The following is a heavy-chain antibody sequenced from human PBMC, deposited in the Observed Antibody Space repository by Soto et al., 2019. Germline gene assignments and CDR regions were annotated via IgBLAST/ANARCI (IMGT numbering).Heavy chain of an antibody. CDR2: IIPIFGTA. CDR3: AREVRITMIVEYYFDY. J-gene: IGHJ4*02. CDR1: GGTFSSYA. Sequence: QVQLVQSGAEVKQPGSSVKVSCKASGGTFSSYAISWVRQAPGQGLEWMGGIIPIFGTANYAQKFQGRVTITADESTSTAYMELSSLRSEDTAVYYCAREVRITMIVEYYFDYWGQGTLVTVSS. D-gene: IGHD3-22*01. V-gene: IGHV1-69*01.